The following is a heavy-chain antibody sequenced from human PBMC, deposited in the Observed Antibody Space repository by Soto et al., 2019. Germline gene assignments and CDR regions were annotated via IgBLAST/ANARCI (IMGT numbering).Heavy chain of an antibody. CDR2: ISGSGGST. J-gene: IGHJ6*02. Sequence: EVQLLESGGGLVQPGGSLRLSCAASGFTFSSYATSWVRQAPGKGLEWVSGISGSGGSTYYADSVKGRFTISRDNSKNTLYLKMNSLRAEDTAVYYCAKGAYGDYSYYYGMDVWGQGTTVTVSS. V-gene: IGHV3-23*01. CDR1: GFTFSSYA. CDR3: AKGAYGDYSYYYGMDV. D-gene: IGHD4-17*01.